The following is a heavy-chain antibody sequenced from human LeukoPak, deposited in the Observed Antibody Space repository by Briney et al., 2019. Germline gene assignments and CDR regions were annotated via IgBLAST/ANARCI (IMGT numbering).Heavy chain of an antibody. CDR2: INSDGSST. CDR3: ARDSIDPPYSTYGMDV. D-gene: IGHD4-11*01. CDR1: GFTFSSYW. J-gene: IGHJ6*02. V-gene: IGHV3-74*01. Sequence: GGSLRLSSAASGFTFSSYWMHWVRQAPGKGLVWVSRINSDGSSTSYADSVKGRFTISRDDAKNTLYLQMNSLRAEDTAVYYCARDSIDPPYSTYGMDVWGQGTTVTVSS.